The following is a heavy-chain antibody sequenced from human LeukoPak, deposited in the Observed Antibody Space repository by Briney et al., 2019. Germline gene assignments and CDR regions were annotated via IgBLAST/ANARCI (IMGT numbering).Heavy chain of an antibody. CDR1: GFTFSSYA. J-gene: IGHJ4*02. D-gene: IGHD6-19*01. V-gene: IGHV3-30*04. CDR3: ARAPYSSGWYYFDY. Sequence: GGSLRLSCAASGFTFSSYAMHWVRQAPGKGLERVALISYDGSTRDYVDSEKGRFTTSRDNSINTLYLQMDSLRPEDTAVYYCARAPYSSGWYYFDYWGQGTLVTVSS. CDR2: ISYDGSTR.